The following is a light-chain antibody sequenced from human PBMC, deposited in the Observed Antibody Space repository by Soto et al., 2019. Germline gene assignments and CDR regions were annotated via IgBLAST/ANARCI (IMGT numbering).Light chain of an antibody. CDR3: CSYAGSSTHYV. CDR1: SSDVGSYNL. Sequence: QSVLTQPASVSGSPGQSITISCTGTSSDVGSYNLVSWYQQHPGKAPKLMIYEGSKRPSGVSNRFSGSKSVNTASLTISGLQAEDEADYYCCSYAGSSTHYVFGTGTKLTVL. J-gene: IGLJ1*01. V-gene: IGLV2-23*01. CDR2: EGS.